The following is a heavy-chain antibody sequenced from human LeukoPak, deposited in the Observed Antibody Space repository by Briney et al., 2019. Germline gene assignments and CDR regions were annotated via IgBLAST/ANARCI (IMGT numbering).Heavy chain of an antibody. Sequence: HPGGSLRLSCAASGFTFSTYWLLWVRQAPGKGLEWVANINPDGSEKNYVDSVKGRFTISRDNAKKSLYLHMKSLRAEDTAVYYCVREPLHYYDSSDPADNWGQGTLVTVSS. D-gene: IGHD3-22*01. CDR2: INPDGSEK. J-gene: IGHJ4*02. CDR1: GFTFSTYW. CDR3: VREPLHYYDSSDPADN. V-gene: IGHV3-7*01.